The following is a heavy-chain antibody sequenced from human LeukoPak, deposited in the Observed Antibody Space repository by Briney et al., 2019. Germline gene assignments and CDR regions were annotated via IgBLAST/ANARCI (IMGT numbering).Heavy chain of an antibody. D-gene: IGHD3-22*01. CDR3: AKDGFDYYDSSGYYYFDY. Sequence: GGSLILSCAASGFMFSNHAMSWVRQAPGKGLEWVSGISTRGGGIYYADSVKGRFTISRDNSKNTLYLQMKSLRAEDTAVYYCAKDGFDYYDSSGYYYFDYWGQGTLVTVSS. V-gene: IGHV3-23*01. J-gene: IGHJ4*02. CDR2: ISTRGGGI. CDR1: GFMFSNHA.